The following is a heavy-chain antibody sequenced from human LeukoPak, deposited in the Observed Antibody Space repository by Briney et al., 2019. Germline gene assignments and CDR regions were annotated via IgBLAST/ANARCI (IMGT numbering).Heavy chain of an antibody. Sequence: ASVKVSCKASGGTFSSYAISWVRQAPGQGLEWMGGIIPIFGTASYAQKFQGRVTITADESTSTAYMELSSLRSEDTAVYYCARSRQRDIVVVPAATSSYYYYYYMDVWGKGTTVTVFS. D-gene: IGHD2-2*01. CDR3: ARSRQRDIVVVPAATSSYYYYYYMDV. V-gene: IGHV1-69*13. J-gene: IGHJ6*03. CDR2: IIPIFGTA. CDR1: GGTFSSYA.